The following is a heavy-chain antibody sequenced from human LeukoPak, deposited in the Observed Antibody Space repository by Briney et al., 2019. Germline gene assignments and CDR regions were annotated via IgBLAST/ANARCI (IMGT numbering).Heavy chain of an antibody. CDR1: GGSFSGYY. D-gene: IGHD6-6*01. CDR3: ARVPPIAARAAGGMDV. J-gene: IGHJ6*02. V-gene: IGHV4-34*01. CDR2: INHSGST. Sequence: SETLSLTCAVYGGSFSGYYWSWIRQPPGKGLEWIGEINHSGSTNYNPSLKSRVTISVDTSKNQFSLKLSSVTAADTAVYYCARVPPIAARAAGGMDVWGQGTTVTVSS.